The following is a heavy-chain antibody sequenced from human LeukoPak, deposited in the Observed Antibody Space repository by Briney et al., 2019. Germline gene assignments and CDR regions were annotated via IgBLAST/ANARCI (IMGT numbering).Heavy chain of an antibody. D-gene: IGHD3-9*01. J-gene: IGHJ5*02. CDR1: GFTFSTYA. CDR3: AKDGDLTGYYNWFDP. Sequence: GGSLRLSCAVSGFTFSTYAMHWVRQAPGKGLEWVAAISYDGSLNYYADSVKGRFTISRDNSKSTLYLQMNSLRAEDTAVYYCAKDGDLTGYYNWFDPWGQGTLVTVSS. V-gene: IGHV3-30*18. CDR2: ISYDGSLN.